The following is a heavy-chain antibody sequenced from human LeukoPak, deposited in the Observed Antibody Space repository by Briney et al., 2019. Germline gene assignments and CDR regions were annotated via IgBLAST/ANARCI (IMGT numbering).Heavy chain of an antibody. Sequence: ASVKVSCKASGYTFTSYYMHWVRQAPGQGLEWMGIINPSGGSTSYAQKFQGRVTMTRDMSTSTVYMELSSLRSEDTAVYYCARVGGLFYYDSSSYWSGDPTFDYWGQGTLVTVSS. D-gene: IGHD3-22*01. V-gene: IGHV1-46*01. J-gene: IGHJ4*02. CDR1: GYTFTSYY. CDR2: INPSGGST. CDR3: ARVGGLFYYDSSSYWSGDPTFDY.